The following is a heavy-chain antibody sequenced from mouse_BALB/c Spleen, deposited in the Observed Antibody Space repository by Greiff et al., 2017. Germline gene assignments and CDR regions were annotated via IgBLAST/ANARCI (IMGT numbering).Heavy chain of an antibody. Sequence: EVKVVESGGGLVQPGGSRKLSCAASGFTFSSFGMHWVRQAPEKGLEWVAYISSGSSTIYYADTVKGRFTISRDNPKNTLFLQMTSLRSEDTAMYYCARGSYYDWFAYWGQGTLVTVSA. J-gene: IGHJ3*01. CDR1: GFTFSSFG. CDR3: ARGSYYDWFAY. D-gene: IGHD1-1*01. CDR2: ISSGSSTI. V-gene: IGHV5-17*02.